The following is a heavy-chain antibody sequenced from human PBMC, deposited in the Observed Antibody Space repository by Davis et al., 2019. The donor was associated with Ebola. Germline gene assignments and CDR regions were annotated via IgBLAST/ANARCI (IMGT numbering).Heavy chain of an antibody. Sequence: ASVKVSCKASGYTFTSYYMHWVRQAPGQGLEWMGIINPSGGSTSYAQKFQGRVTMTRDTSTSTAYMELRSLRSDDTAVYYCARVRSFVFVYWGQGTLVTVSS. V-gene: IGHV1-46*01. CDR1: GYTFTSYY. CDR3: ARVRSFVFVY. J-gene: IGHJ4*02. CDR2: INPSGGST. D-gene: IGHD3-16*01.